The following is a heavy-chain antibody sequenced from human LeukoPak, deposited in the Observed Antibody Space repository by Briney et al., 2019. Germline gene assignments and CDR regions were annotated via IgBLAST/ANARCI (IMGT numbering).Heavy chain of an antibody. CDR1: GFTVSSDY. Sequence: GGSLRLSCAASGFTVSSDYMTWVRQAPGKGLEWVSLIYSGGSTYYADSVKGRFTISRDNFKNTLYLQMNSLRAEDTAVYYCARDSADTMVRGKKAYYYGMDVWGQGTTVTVSS. J-gene: IGHJ6*02. V-gene: IGHV3-53*01. CDR3: ARDSADTMVRGKKAYYYGMDV. D-gene: IGHD3-10*01. CDR2: IYSGGST.